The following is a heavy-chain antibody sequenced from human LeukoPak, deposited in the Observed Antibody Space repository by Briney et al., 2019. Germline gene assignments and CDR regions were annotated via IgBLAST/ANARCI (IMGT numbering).Heavy chain of an antibody. Sequence: PGGSLRLSCAASGFTFSSYSMNWVRQAPGKGMEWVSSISSSSSYIYYADSVKGRFTISRDNAKNSLYLQMNSLRAEDTAVYYCARDKGSTYYYYMDVWGKGTTVTVSS. D-gene: IGHD1-1*01. V-gene: IGHV3-21*01. CDR3: ARDKGSTYYYYMDV. CDR2: ISSSSSYI. J-gene: IGHJ6*03. CDR1: GFTFSSYS.